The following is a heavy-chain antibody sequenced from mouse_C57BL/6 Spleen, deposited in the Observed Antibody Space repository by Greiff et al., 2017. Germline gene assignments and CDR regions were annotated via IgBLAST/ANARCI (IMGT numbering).Heavy chain of an antibody. D-gene: IGHD1-1*01. Sequence: QVQLQQSGPELVKPGASVKISCKASCYAFSSSWMNWVKQRPGKGLEWIGRIYPGDGDTNYNGKFKGKATLTADKSSSTAYMQLSSLTSEDSAVYVCAIDYYGSSGYFDYWGQGTTLTVSS. CDR1: CYAFSSSW. CDR2: IYPGDGDT. CDR3: AIDYYGSSGYFDY. J-gene: IGHJ2*01. V-gene: IGHV1-82*01.